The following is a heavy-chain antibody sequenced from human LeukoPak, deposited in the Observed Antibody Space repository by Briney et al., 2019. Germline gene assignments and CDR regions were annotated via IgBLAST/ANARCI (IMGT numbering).Heavy chain of an antibody. V-gene: IGHV1-69*13. CDR1: GGTFSSYA. J-gene: IGHJ4*02. D-gene: IGHD5-12*01. CDR2: IIPIFGTA. Sequence: ASVKVSCKASGGTFSSYAISWVRQAPGQGLEWMGGIIPIFGTANYAQKFQGRVTITADESTSTAYMELSSLRSEDTAVYYCARGGGGYVLGAPYFDYWGQGTLVTVSS. CDR3: ARGGGGYVLGAPYFDY.